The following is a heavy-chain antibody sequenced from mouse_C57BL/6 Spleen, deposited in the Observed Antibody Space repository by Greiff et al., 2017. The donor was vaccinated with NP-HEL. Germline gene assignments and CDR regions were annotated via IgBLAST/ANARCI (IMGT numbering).Heavy chain of an antibody. CDR1: GYTFTDYN. CDR3: ARGYGSSYGYFDY. J-gene: IGHJ2*01. Sequence: EVQLQQSGPELVKPGASVKMSCKASGYTFTDYNMHWVKQSHGKSLEWIGYINPNNGGTSYNQKFKGKATLTVNKSSSTAYMELRSLTSEDSAVYYCARGYGSSYGYFDYWGQGTTLTVSS. V-gene: IGHV1-22*01. D-gene: IGHD1-1*01. CDR2: INPNNGGT.